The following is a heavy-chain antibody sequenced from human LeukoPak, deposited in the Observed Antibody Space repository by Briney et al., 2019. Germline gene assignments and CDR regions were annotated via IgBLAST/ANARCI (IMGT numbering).Heavy chain of an antibody. CDR3: ARVSTMTGTLDY. J-gene: IGHJ4*02. CDR2: LYYSGSI. D-gene: IGHD1-7*01. V-gene: IGHV4-39*07. CDR1: GGSISSSSDY. Sequence: SETLSLTCTVSGGSISSSSDYWGWIRQSPGKGLEWIGSLYYSGSIYYNPSLKSRVTISVDTSKNQFSLKLSSVTAADTAVYYCARVSTMTGTLDYWGQGTLVTVSS.